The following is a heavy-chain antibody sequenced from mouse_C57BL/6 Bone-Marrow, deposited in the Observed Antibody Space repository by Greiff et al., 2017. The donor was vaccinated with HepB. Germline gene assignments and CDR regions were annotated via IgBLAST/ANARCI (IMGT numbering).Heavy chain of an antibody. CDR1: GFSFNTYA. CDR2: IRSKSNNYAT. V-gene: IGHV10-1*01. D-gene: IGHD1-1*01. CDR3: VRQGSSYCAMDY. Sequence: EVQLVESGGGLVQPKGSLKLSCAASGFSFNTYAMNWVRQAPGKGLEWVARIRSKSNNYATYYADSVKDRFTISRDDSESMLYLQMNNLKTEDTAMYYCVRQGSSYCAMDYWGQGTSVTVSS. J-gene: IGHJ4*01.